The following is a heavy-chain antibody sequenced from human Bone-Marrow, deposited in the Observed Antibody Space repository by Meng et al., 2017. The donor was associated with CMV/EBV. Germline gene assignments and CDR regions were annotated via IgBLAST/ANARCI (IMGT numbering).Heavy chain of an antibody. CDR3: ARGGSSGHNWFDP. V-gene: IGHV1-69*04. CDR2: IIPILGIA. Sequence: SVKVSCKASGYTFTSYGISWVRQAPGQGLEWMGRIIPILGIANYAQKFQGRVTITADKSTSTAYMELSSLRSEDTAVYYCARGGSSGHNWFDPWGQGTLVTVSS. J-gene: IGHJ5*02. D-gene: IGHD6-6*01. CDR1: GYTFTSYG.